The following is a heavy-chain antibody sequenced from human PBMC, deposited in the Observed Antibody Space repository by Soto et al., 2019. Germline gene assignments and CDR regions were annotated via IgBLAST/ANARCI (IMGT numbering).Heavy chain of an antibody. CDR1: GFTFSSYG. V-gene: IGHV3-33*01. CDR3: ARDGDIVVVPAAGGDAFDI. CDR2: IWYDGSNK. J-gene: IGHJ3*02. D-gene: IGHD2-2*01. Sequence: GGSLRLSCAASGFTFSSYGMHWVRQAPGKGLEWVAVIWYDGSNKYYADSVKGRFTISRDNSKNTLYLQMNSLRAEDTAVYYWARDGDIVVVPAAGGDAFDIWGQGTMVTVSS.